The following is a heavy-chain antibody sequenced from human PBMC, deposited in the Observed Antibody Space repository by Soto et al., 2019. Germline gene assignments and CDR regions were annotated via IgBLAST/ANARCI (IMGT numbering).Heavy chain of an antibody. CDR2: IWYDGSNK. CDR3: ARDRMSYYDSSGPDDY. J-gene: IGHJ4*02. D-gene: IGHD3-22*01. CDR1: GFTFSSYG. V-gene: IGHV3-33*01. Sequence: GGSLRLSCAASGFTFSSYGMRWVRQAPGEGLEWVAVIWYDGSNKYYADSVKGRFTISRDNSKNTLYLQMNSLRAEDTAVYYCARDRMSYYDSSGPDDYWGQGTLVTVSS.